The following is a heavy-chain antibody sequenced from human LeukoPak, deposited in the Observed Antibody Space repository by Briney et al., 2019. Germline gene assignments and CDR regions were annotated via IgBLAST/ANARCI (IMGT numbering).Heavy chain of an antibody. D-gene: IGHD3-16*01. J-gene: IGHJ3*02. Sequence: GGSLRLSCAASGFTFSSYAMSWVRQAPGKGLEWVSAISGSGGSTYYADPVKGRFTISRDNSKNTLYLQMNSLRAEDTAVYYCAKDIYYDYGAFDIWGQGTMVTVSS. CDR1: GFTFSSYA. CDR3: AKDIYYDYGAFDI. CDR2: ISGSGGST. V-gene: IGHV3-23*01.